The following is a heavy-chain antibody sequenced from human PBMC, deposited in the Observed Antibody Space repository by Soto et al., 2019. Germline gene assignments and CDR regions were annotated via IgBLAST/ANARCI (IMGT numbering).Heavy chain of an antibody. CDR3: ARTKVGATLFDY. CDR1: GGSISSYY. V-gene: IGHV4-59*08. J-gene: IGHJ4*02. D-gene: IGHD1-26*01. CDR2: IYYSGST. Sequence: SQTLSLTCTVSGGSISSYYWSWIRQPPGKGLEWIGYIYYSGSTNYNPSLKSRVTISVDTSKNQLSLKLSSVTAADTAVYYCARTKVGATLFDYWGQGTLVTVSS.